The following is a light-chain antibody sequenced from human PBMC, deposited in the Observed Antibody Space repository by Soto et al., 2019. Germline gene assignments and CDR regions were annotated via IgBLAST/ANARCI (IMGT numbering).Light chain of an antibody. V-gene: IGLV1-44*01. CDR2: SNN. CDR1: SSNIGTYT. Sequence: QSVLTQPPSASGTPGQRVTISCSGSSSNIGTYTVNWYQQVPGTAPQLLIYSNNQRPSGVPDRFSGSKSGTSASLAISGLQSEDEADYYCAAWDASLNGVIFGGGTKVTVL. J-gene: IGLJ2*01. CDR3: AAWDASLNGVI.